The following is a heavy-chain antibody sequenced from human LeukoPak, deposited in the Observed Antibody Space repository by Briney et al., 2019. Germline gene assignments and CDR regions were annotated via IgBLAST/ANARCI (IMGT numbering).Heavy chain of an antibody. CDR1: GYTFTSYG. CDR3: ARDLYSRRMDYYGSGSFFAY. CDR2: ISAYNGNT. J-gene: IGHJ4*02. V-gene: IGHV1-18*01. Sequence: ASVKVSRKASGYTFTSYGISWVRQAPGQGLEWMGWISAYNGNTHYTQKLQGRLTMTTDTSTSTAYMELRDLISDDTAVYYCARDLYSRRMDYYGSGSFFAYWGQGTLVTVSS. D-gene: IGHD3-10*01.